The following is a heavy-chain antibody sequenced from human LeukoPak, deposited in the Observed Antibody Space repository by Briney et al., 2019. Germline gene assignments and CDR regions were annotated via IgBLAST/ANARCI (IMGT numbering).Heavy chain of an antibody. CDR2: ISGSGGST. Sequence: GGSLRVSCAASGFTFNSYAMSWVRQAPGKGLEWVSAISGSGGSTHYADSVKGRFTISRDNSKNTLYLQMNSLRAEDTAVYYCAKEVGGYCSGGSCYTLAYFQHWGQGTLVTVSS. CDR3: AKEVGGYCSGGSCYTLAYFQH. J-gene: IGHJ1*01. CDR1: GFTFNSYA. D-gene: IGHD2-15*01. V-gene: IGHV3-23*01.